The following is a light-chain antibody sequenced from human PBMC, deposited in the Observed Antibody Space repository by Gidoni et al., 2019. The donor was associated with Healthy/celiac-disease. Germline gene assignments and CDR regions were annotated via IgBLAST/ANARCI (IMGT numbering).Light chain of an antibody. Sequence: ELVLTQSPGTLPLSPGERATLSCRASQSVSSSYLAWYQQKPGQAPRLLIYGASSRATGIPDRFSGSGSGTDFTLTISRLEPEDFAVYYCQQYGSSPPLTFGGGTKVEIK. CDR3: QQYGSSPPLT. CDR2: GAS. CDR1: QSVSSSY. V-gene: IGKV3-20*01. J-gene: IGKJ4*01.